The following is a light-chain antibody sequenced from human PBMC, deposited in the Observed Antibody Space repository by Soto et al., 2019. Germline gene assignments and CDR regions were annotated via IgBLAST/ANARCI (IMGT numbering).Light chain of an antibody. V-gene: IGKV3-15*01. CDR2: ATS. J-gene: IGKJ4*01. CDR3: QQYGDWPLT. Sequence: EIVLTQSPATLSVSPGERATLSCRASQSVGNNFAWYQQKPGQAPRLLIFATSTRATGVPARFSVSWSGTEFTLTISSLQSEDFAVYYCQQYGDWPLTFGGGAKVEIE. CDR1: QSVGNN.